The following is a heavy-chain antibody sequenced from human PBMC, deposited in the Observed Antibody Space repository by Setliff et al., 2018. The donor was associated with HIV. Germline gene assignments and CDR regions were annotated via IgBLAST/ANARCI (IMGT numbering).Heavy chain of an antibody. CDR1: RFPFSTYW. J-gene: IGHJ2*01. Sequence: QTGGSLRLSCAASRFPFSTYWMSWVRQAPGKGLEWVANIKLDGSEKYYVDSVKGRFTISRDNAKNSLSLQMNSLRAEDTAVYYCAREVSWFFDLWGHGTLVTVSS. CDR2: IKLDGSEK. CDR3: AREVSWFFDL. V-gene: IGHV3-7*01.